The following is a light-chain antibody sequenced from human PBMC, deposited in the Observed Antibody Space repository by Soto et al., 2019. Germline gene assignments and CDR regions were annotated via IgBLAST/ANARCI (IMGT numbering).Light chain of an antibody. CDR2: AAS. V-gene: IGKV1-27*01. CDR3: QRYHSALLT. J-gene: IGKJ3*01. CDR1: QDIRNY. Sequence: DIQMTQSPSSLSASVGDRVTMTCLASQDIRNYVAWYQQKPGEVPKLLIYAASTLQSGVPARFSGGGCGTDFTLTISSLRPEDVATYYCQRYHSALLTFGPGTKVDLK.